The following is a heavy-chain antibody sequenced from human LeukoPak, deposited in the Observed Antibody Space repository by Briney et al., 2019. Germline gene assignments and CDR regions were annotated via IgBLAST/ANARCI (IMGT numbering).Heavy chain of an antibody. Sequence: GGSLRLSCAASGFTLSSYGMHWVRQAPGKGLEWVAVISYLGDDQFYAESVKGRFTISRDNSKKTVFLQMNSLRGEDTAVYYCAKDRSSGPHYYYGMDVWGRGTTVIVSS. CDR2: ISYLGDDQ. V-gene: IGHV3-30*18. J-gene: IGHJ6*02. CDR3: AKDRSSGPHYYYGMDV. D-gene: IGHD6-25*01. CDR1: GFTLSSYG.